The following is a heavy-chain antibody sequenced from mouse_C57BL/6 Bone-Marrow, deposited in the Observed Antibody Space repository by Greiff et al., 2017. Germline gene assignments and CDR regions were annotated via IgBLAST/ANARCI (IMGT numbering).Heavy chain of an antibody. J-gene: IGHJ3*01. Sequence: VHLVESGAELARPGASVKLSCKASGYTFTSYGISWVKQRTGRGLEWIGEIYPRSGSTYYNEKFKSKATLTADKSSSTAYMELRSLTSEDSAFYFYSRYGDYDRFAYWGQGPLVTVSA. CDR2: IYPRSGST. CDR3: SRYGDYDRFAY. D-gene: IGHD2-4*01. CDR1: GYTFTSYG. V-gene: IGHV1-81*01.